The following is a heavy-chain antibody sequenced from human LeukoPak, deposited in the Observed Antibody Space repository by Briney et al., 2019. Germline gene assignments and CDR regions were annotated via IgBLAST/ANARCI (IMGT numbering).Heavy chain of an antibody. CDR1: GFTFSSYE. Sequence: GGSLRLSCAASGFTFSSYEMNWVRQAPGKWLDWVSYISSSGTTVYYADSVEGRFTISRDNAKNSLYLYLHSLRDDDTAVYYCARSTKGDSDHWGQGTLVTVSS. CDR3: ARSTKGDSDH. V-gene: IGHV3-48*03. J-gene: IGHJ4*02. CDR2: ISSSGTTV. D-gene: IGHD3-10*01.